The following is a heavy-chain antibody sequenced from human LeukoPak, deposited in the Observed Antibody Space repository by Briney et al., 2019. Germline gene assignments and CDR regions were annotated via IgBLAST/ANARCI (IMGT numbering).Heavy chain of an antibody. Sequence: PGESLRLSCSASGFTFSSYAMHWVRQAPGKGLEWVSLIGASGESTYYADSVKGRFTISRDNSKNTLSLQMNSLRVEDTAMYFCAKDIQLSTWGLGTMVTVSS. D-gene: IGHD5-24*01. CDR3: AKDIQLST. CDR1: GFTFSSYA. CDR2: IGASGEST. V-gene: IGHV3-23*01. J-gene: IGHJ3*01.